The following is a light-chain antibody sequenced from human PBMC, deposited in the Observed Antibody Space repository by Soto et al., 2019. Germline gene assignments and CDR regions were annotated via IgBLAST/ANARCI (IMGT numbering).Light chain of an antibody. CDR3: QQYNNRPPWT. Sequence: ETLMTQSPVTMSVSPGERATLSCRASQSVSSNLAWFQQKPGQAPRLLIHGASTRATGVPDRFSGSGSGREFTLTISGLQSEDMAIYYCQQYNNRPPWTFGQGTKVEMK. CDR2: GAS. CDR1: QSVSSN. J-gene: IGKJ1*01. V-gene: IGKV3-15*01.